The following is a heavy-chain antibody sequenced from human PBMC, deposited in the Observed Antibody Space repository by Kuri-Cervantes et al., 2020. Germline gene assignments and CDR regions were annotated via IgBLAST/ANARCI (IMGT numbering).Heavy chain of an antibody. V-gene: IGHV1-2*02. Sequence: ASVKVSCKASGYTFTGYYMHWVRQAPGQGLEWMGWINPNSGGTNYAQKFQGRVTMTRDTSISTAYMELSRLRYDDTAVYYCARDVDRYSGSYYRSPHAFDIWGQGTMVTVSS. J-gene: IGHJ3*02. CDR2: INPNSGGT. D-gene: IGHD1-26*01. CDR3: ARDVDRYSGSYYRSPHAFDI. CDR1: GYTFTGYY.